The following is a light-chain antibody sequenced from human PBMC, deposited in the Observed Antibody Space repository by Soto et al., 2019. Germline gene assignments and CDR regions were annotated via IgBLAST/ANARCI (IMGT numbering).Light chain of an antibody. V-gene: IGKV3-20*01. Sequence: VLTQSPGTLSLSPGESATLSCRASQTVSITYLTWYQQKPGQAPRLLIFGASKRATGIPDRFSGGGSGRDFTLTISGLEPEDFAVYYCQQYGSSPLISFGQGTRLEIK. CDR2: GAS. J-gene: IGKJ5*01. CDR1: QTVSITY. CDR3: QQYGSSPLIS.